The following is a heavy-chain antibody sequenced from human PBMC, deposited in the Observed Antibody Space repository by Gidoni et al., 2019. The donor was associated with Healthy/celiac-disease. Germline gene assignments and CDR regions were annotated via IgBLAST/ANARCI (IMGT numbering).Heavy chain of an antibody. Sequence: QVTLRESGPALVKPTQTLTLTCTFSGFSLSTSGMCVSWIRQPPGKALEWLALIDWDDDKYYSTSLKTRLTSSKDTSKNQVVLTMTNMDPVDTATYYCARTPRGYSSGWYDYYYYMDVWGKGTTVTVSS. V-gene: IGHV2-70*01. D-gene: IGHD6-19*01. J-gene: IGHJ6*03. CDR3: ARTPRGYSSGWYDYYYYMDV. CDR2: IDWDDDK. CDR1: GFSLSTSGMC.